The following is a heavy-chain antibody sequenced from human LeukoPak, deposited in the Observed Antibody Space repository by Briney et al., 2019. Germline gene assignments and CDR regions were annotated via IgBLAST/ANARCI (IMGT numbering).Heavy chain of an antibody. CDR3: ARYMTTVTTRDAFDI. V-gene: IGHV4-34*01. Sequence: PSETLSLTCAVYGGSFSGYYWSWIRQPPGKGLEWLGEINHSGSTNYNPSLKSRVTISVDTSKNQFSLKLSSVTAADTAVYYCARYMTTVTTRDAFDIWGQGTMVTVSS. CDR2: INHSGST. J-gene: IGHJ3*02. CDR1: GGSFSGYY. D-gene: IGHD4-17*01.